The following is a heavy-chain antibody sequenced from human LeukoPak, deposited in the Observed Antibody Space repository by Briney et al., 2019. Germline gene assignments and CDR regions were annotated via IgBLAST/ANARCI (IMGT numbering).Heavy chain of an antibody. D-gene: IGHD6-13*01. CDR1: GNTFTSYD. CDR2: MNPNSGNT. CDR3: ARHPTTIAAAGNDY. J-gene: IGHJ4*02. V-gene: IGHV1-8*01. Sequence: ASVKVSCKASGNTFTSYDINWVRQATGQGLEWMGWMNPNSGNTGYAQKFQGRVTMTRNTSISTAYMELSSLRSEDTAVYYCARHPTTIAAAGNDYWGQGTQVTVSS.